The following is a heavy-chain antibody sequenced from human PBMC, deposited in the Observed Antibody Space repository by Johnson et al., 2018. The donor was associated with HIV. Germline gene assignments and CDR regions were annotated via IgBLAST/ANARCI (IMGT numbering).Heavy chain of an antibody. J-gene: IGHJ3*02. CDR1: GLTVSSSY. CDR3: ARDGGYCSSTSCFRHWASAFDI. CDR2: IYSGGNT. D-gene: IGHD2-2*01. Sequence: VQLVESGGGLVQPGGSLRLSCAASGLTVSSSYMSWVRQAPGKGLEWVSVIYSGGNTYYADSVKGRFTILRDNSKNTLYLQLNRLRAEDTAVYYCARDGGYCSSTSCFRHWASAFDIWGQGTMVTVSS. V-gene: IGHV3-66*02.